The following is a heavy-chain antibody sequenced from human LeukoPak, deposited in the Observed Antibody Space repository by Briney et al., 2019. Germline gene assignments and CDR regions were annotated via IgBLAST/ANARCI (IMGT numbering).Heavy chain of an antibody. CDR2: ISGSGGST. CDR1: GFTFSSYA. J-gene: IGHJ3*02. CDR3: AKDHCSSTSCPQGAFDI. D-gene: IGHD2-2*01. Sequence: PGGSLRLSCAASGFTFSSYAMSWVRQAPGKGLEWVSAISGSGGSTYYADSVKGRFTITRDNSKNTLYLQMNSLRAEDTAVYYCAKDHCSSTSCPQGAFDIWGQGTMVTVSS. V-gene: IGHV3-23*01.